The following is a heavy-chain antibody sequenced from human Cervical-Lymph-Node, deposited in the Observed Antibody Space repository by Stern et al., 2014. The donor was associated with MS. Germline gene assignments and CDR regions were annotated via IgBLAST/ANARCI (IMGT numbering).Heavy chain of an antibody. CDR1: GFSFSSYS. D-gene: IGHD6-13*01. CDR3: ARAIATGGNYRLDL. J-gene: IGHJ3*01. V-gene: IGHV3-30*04. Sequence: VQLVESGGGVVQPGRSLRLSCTGSGFSFSSYSMHWVRQAPGKGLEWLALMSHDGKNIQYGDSVKGRFIISRDNPKNTLYLQMNNMTAEDTAMFFCARAIATGGNYRLDLWGQGTMVIVS. CDR2: MSHDGKNI.